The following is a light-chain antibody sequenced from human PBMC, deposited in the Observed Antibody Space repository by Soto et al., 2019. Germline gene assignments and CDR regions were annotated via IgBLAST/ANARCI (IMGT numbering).Light chain of an antibody. V-gene: IGLV4-60*03. Sequence: QPVLTQSSSASASLGSSVKLTCTLSSGHSSYIIAWHQQQPGKAPRYLMKLEGSGSYNKGSGVPDRLSGSRSGADRYLTISNLQSEDETDYYCQTSGSTSFYGFATGTKVTVL. J-gene: IGLJ1*01. CDR3: QTSGSTSFYG. CDR1: SGHSSYI. CDR2: LEGSGSY.